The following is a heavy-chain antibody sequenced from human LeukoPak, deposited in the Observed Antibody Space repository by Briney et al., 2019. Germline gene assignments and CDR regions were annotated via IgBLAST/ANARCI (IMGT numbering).Heavy chain of an antibody. CDR3: ARLVTDILTGYYPLLDY. Sequence: SETLSLTCAVSGYSISSGYYWGWIRQPPGKGLEWIGSIYHSGSTYYNPSLKSRVTISVDTSKNQFSLKLSSVTAADTAVYYCARLVTDILTGYYPLLDYWGQGTLVTVSS. CDR1: GYSISSGYY. V-gene: IGHV4-38-2*01. J-gene: IGHJ4*02. CDR2: IYHSGST. D-gene: IGHD3-9*01.